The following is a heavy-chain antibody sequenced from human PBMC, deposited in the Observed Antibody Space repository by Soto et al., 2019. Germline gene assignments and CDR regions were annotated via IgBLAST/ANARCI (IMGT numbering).Heavy chain of an antibody. J-gene: IGHJ4*02. CDR2: VSYDGSYK. V-gene: IGHV3-30*18. Sequence: QVQLVESGGGVAQPGRSLRLSCAVSGFTFSDYGMHWVRQAPGKGLEWVAVVSYDGSYKYYADSVKGRFTVSRDLSGNTLFLQMNSLRPEDTAVYFCAKEMYPRTVLDSRSPWGHYWGQGTLVVVAS. D-gene: IGHD3-22*01. CDR3: AKEMYPRTVLDSRSPWGHY. CDR1: GFTFSDYG.